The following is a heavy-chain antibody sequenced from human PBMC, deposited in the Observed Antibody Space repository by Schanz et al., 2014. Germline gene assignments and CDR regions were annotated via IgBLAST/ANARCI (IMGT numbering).Heavy chain of an antibody. J-gene: IGHJ3*02. CDR3: ARGGGPEDVFDI. Sequence: QVQLVQSGAEVKKPGASVKVSCKTSGYTFTDYPINWVRQAPGRRLEWMGWINTASGNTRYSEAFQGRVTMTADTSTSTAYMELSSLRSDDTAVYYCARGGGPEDVFDIWGQGTILTVSS. V-gene: IGHV1-3*04. D-gene: IGHD5-12*01. CDR2: INTASGNT. CDR1: GYTFTDYP.